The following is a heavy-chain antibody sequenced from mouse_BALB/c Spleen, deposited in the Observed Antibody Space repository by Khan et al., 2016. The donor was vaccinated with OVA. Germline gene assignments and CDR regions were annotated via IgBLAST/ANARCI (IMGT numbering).Heavy chain of an antibody. J-gene: IGHJ3*01. D-gene: IGHD2-1*01. Sequence: QVQLKQSGAELVKPGASVKLSCKTSGYTFTSYWIQWVKQRPGQGLGWIGQIFPGTGTTYYNENFKGKATLTVDTSSSTAYMQLSGLTSEDSAFYFCARGYFGNYEFVYWGQGTLVTVSP. CDR3: ARGYFGNYEFVY. V-gene: IGHV1S132*01. CDR2: IFPGTGTT. CDR1: GYTFTSYW.